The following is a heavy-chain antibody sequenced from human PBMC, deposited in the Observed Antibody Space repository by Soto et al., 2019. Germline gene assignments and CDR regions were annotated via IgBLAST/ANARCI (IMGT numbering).Heavy chain of an antibody. Sequence: PSETLSLTCTVSGGSISSSSYYWGWIRQPPGKGLEWIGSIYYSGSTYYNPSLKSRVTISVDTSKNQFSLKLSSVTAADTAVYYCARLLLDYDFWSGPETWFDPWGQGTLVTVSS. J-gene: IGHJ5*02. CDR3: ARLLLDYDFWSGPETWFDP. D-gene: IGHD3-3*01. V-gene: IGHV4-39*01. CDR1: GGSISSSSYY. CDR2: IYYSGST.